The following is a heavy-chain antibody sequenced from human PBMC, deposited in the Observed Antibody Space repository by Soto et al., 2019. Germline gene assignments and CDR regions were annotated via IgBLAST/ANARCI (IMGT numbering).Heavy chain of an antibody. CDR3: ARGQMRVQQLGTDWFDP. CDR1: GGSISSYY. V-gene: IGHV4-59*12. D-gene: IGHD6-13*01. J-gene: IGHJ5*02. Sequence: PSETLSLTCTVSGGSISSYYWSWIRQPPGKGLEWIGNVYQSGTTRLNPSLKSRVSIFVDRSKNQFSLELNSATAADTAVYYCARGQMRVQQLGTDWFDPWGQGTLVTVSS. CDR2: VYQSGTT.